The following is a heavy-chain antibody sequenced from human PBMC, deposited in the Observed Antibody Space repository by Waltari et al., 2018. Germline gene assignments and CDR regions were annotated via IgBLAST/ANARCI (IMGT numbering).Heavy chain of an antibody. J-gene: IGHJ4*02. Sequence: EVQLVESGGNLVQPGGPLKLSGPPSGFAFRTYWRGWVRQAPGKGLEWVANVKEDGSEKYYVDSVKGRFTISRDNAKNSLYLQMNSLRAEDTAVYFCARGRVDFAYWGQGTLVTVSS. CDR3: ARGRVDFAY. CDR1: GFAFRTYW. V-gene: IGHV3-7*01. CDR2: VKEDGSEK.